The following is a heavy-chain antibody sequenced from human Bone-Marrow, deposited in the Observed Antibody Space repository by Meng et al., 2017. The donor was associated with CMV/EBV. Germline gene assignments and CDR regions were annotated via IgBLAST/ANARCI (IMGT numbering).Heavy chain of an antibody. CDR2: TYYRSKWFH. V-gene: IGHV6-1*01. J-gene: IGHJ4*02. CDR3: ARDFN. Sequence: SCAISGDSVSSNTAAWNWIRHSPSRGLEWLGRTYYRSKWFHEYALSMKSRITINPDTSKNQFSLQLNSVTPEDTAVYYCARDFNWGQGTLVTVSS. CDR1: GDSVSSNTAA.